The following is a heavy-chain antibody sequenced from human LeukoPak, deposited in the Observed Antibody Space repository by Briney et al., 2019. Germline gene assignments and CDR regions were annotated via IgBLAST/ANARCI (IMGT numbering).Heavy chain of an antibody. D-gene: IGHD3-10*01. CDR3: ARDFRHLLDY. CDR2: ISYDGSNK. CDR1: GFTFSSYA. V-gene: IGHV3-30*04. J-gene: IGHJ4*02. Sequence: GGSLRLSCAASGFTFSSYAMHWVRQAPGKGLEWVAVISYDGSNKYYADSVKGRFTISRDNSKNTLYLQMNSLRAEDTAVYYCARDFRHLLDYWGQGTLVTVSS.